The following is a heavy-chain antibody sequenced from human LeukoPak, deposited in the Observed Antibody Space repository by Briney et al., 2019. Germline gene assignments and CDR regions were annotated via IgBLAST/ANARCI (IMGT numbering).Heavy chain of an antibody. J-gene: IGHJ4*02. CDR3: ARPVNYYGSFDY. D-gene: IGHD3-10*01. CDR2: VYHSGST. V-gene: IGHV4-4*02. CDR1: GGSISSNTW. Sequence: PSGTLSLTCAVSGGSISSNTWWSWVRQPPGKGLEWIGEVYHSGSTNYNPSLKSRVTISVDKSKNQFSLKLSSVTAADTAVYYCARPVNYYGSFDYWGQGTLVTVSS.